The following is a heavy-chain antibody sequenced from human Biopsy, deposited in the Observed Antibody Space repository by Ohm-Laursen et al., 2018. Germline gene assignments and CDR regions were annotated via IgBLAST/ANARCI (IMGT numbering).Heavy chain of an antibody. J-gene: IGHJ4*02. CDR1: GGSFSSYA. V-gene: IGHV1-69*13. D-gene: IGHD1-26*01. CDR3: ARDALGGGSYRFFY. Sequence: SVKVSCKPSGGSFSSYAISWVRQAPGQGLEWMGGIIPFFGTPNYAQMFQGRVTITADESTSTAYMELSSLRSDDTAVYYCARDALGGGSYRFFYWGQGSLVTVSS. CDR2: IIPFFGTP.